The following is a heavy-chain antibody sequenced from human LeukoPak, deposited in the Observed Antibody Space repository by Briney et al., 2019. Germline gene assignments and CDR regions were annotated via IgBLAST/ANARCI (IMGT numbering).Heavy chain of an antibody. CDR1: GFTVSSNY. Sequence: GGSLRLSCAASGFTVSSNYMNWVRQAPGKGLEWVSVIYDGGSTDYADSVKGRFTISRDNSKNMLYLQMNSLRAEDTAVYYCARGYSYGYIGYWGQGTLVTVSS. CDR3: ARGYSYGYIGY. V-gene: IGHV3-66*01. CDR2: IYDGGST. D-gene: IGHD5-18*01. J-gene: IGHJ4*02.